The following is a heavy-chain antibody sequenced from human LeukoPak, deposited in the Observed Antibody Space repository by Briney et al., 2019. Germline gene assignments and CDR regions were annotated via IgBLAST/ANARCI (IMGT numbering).Heavy chain of an antibody. CDR1: GGTFSSYA. Sequence: SVKVSCKASGGTFSSYAISLVRQAPGQGLEWMGRIIPIFGTANYAQKFQGRVTITTDESTSTAYMELSSLRSEDTAVYYCARDSLYYYGSGSAWFDPWCQGTLVTVSS. CDR2: IIPIFGTA. D-gene: IGHD3-10*01. CDR3: ARDSLYYYGSGSAWFDP. V-gene: IGHV1-69*05. J-gene: IGHJ5*02.